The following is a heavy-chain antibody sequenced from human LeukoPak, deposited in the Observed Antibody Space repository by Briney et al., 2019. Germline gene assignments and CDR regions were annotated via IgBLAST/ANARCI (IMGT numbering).Heavy chain of an antibody. CDR1: GYTFIAYY. CDR2: INPNSGDT. J-gene: IGHJ3*01. Sequence: GASVKVSCKPSGYTFIAYYIHLVRQAPGQGLEWMGWINPNSGDTNYAQKFQDRVTMTWDTSVSTAYMELSSLTSDDTAVYYCASKGDGSCDSSLCQGAFDFWGQGSVVTSSS. V-gene: IGHV1-2*02. D-gene: IGHD2-21*01. CDR3: ASKGDGSCDSSLCQGAFDF.